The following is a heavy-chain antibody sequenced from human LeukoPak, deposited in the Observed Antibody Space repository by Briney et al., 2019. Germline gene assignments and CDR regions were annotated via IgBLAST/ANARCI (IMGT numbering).Heavy chain of an antibody. CDR1: GGSISGYY. Sequence: SETLSLTCTVSGGSISGYYWSWIRQPPGQGLEWIGEINHSGSTNYNPSLKSRVTISVDTSKNQFSLKLSSVTAADTAVYYCARGVWRGGYSSSWYPRSWYVDLSGRGTLVTVSS. CDR3: ARGVWRGGYSSSWYPRSWYVDL. CDR2: INHSGST. J-gene: IGHJ2*01. D-gene: IGHD6-13*01. V-gene: IGHV4-34*01.